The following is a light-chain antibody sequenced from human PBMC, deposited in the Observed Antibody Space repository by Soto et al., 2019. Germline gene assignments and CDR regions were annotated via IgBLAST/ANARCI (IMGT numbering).Light chain of an antibody. CDR3: QQSYGTSRT. CDR2: GAS. Sequence: DIQMTQSPSPLSASVGDRVTITCRTSQSISSHLNWYQHKPGKAPKLLIFGASSLQSGVPSRFSGSGSGTDFTLTISRLFPEDFATYYCQQSYGTSRTFGQGTRLEVK. V-gene: IGKV1-39*01. J-gene: IGKJ2*01. CDR1: QSISSH.